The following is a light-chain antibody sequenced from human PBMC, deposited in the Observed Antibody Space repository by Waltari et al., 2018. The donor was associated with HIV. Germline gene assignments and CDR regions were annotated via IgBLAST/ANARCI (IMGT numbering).Light chain of an antibody. J-gene: IGKJ2*01. CDR3: QQANSFPQT. V-gene: IGKV1-12*01. CDR2: GAS. CDR1: QGISTW. Sequence: DIQLTQSPSSMSVSVGDRVTITCRASQGISTWFAWYQQKPGKAPRLLIYGASNLQRGVPSRFSGSGSGTDFTLTIRSLQPEDFATYYCQQANSFPQTFGQGTKLEVK.